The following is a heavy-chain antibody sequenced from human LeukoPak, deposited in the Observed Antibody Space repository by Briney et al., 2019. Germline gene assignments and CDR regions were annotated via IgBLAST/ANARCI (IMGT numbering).Heavy chain of an antibody. Sequence: PSETLSLTCTVSGGSISSYYWSWIRQPPGKGLEWMGYIYYSGSTNYNPSLKSRVTISVDTSKNQFSLKLSSVTAPDTAVYYCARSWFGELFFDPWGQGTLVTVSS. V-gene: IGHV4-59*12. CDR1: GGSISSYY. CDR2: IYYSGST. D-gene: IGHD3-10*01. CDR3: ARSWFGELFFDP. J-gene: IGHJ5*02.